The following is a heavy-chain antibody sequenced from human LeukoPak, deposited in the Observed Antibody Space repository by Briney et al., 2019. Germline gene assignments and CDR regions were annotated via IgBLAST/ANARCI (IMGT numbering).Heavy chain of an antibody. V-gene: IGHV3-48*01. CDR3: ARASYCSSITCYTGFDY. Sequence: GGSLRLSCAASGFTFSTYSMNWVRQAPGKGLEWVSYITSSSSTIYHADSVKGRFTISRDNAKNSLYLQVNSLRAEDTAVYYCARASYCSSITCYTGFDYWGQGTLVTVSS. CDR1: GFTFSTYS. CDR2: ITSSSSTI. J-gene: IGHJ4*02. D-gene: IGHD2-2*02.